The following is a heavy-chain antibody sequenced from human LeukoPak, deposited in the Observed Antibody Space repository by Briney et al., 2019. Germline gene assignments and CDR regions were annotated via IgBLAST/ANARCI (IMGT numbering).Heavy chain of an antibody. CDR1: GFTFSSQA. D-gene: IGHD3-9*01. V-gene: IGHV3-23*01. Sequence: HAGGSLRLSCAASGFTFSSQAMSWVRQAPGKGLEWVSGISGSGGSTYYADSVKGRFTVSRDNSKNMLYLQMISLRAEDTAVYYCALLGYDSLTGYYNWDQGTLVFVSS. CDR3: ALLGYDSLTGYYN. CDR2: ISGSGGST. J-gene: IGHJ4*02.